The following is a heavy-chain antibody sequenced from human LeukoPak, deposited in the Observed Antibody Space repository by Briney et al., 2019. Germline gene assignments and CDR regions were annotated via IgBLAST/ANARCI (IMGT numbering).Heavy chain of an antibody. J-gene: IGHJ6*03. Sequence: SETLSLTCTVSGGSISSYYWSWIRQPPGKGLEWIGYIYYSGSTNYNPSLKSRVTISVDTSKNQFSLKLSSVTAADTAVYYCAGGGGGYSYGWYYYYYMDVWGKGTTVTISS. CDR1: GGSISSYY. CDR3: AGGGGGYSYGWYYYYYMDV. CDR2: IYYSGST. V-gene: IGHV4-59*01. D-gene: IGHD5-18*01.